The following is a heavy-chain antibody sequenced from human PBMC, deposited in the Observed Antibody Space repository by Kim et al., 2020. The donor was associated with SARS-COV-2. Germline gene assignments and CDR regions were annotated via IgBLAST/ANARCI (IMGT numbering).Heavy chain of an antibody. CDR1: GGNFINYA. J-gene: IGHJ4*02. Sequence: SVKVSCRASGGNFINYAIGWVRQAPGQGLEWMGGIIPIFGRTAYAQKFQGRVTITADKFTSTSYMELRSLRSDDTAVYFCARNVLTGPFTGDYWGQGTLVTISA. V-gene: IGHV1-69*06. D-gene: IGHD3-9*01. CDR2: IIPIFGRT. CDR3: ARNVLTGPFTGDY.